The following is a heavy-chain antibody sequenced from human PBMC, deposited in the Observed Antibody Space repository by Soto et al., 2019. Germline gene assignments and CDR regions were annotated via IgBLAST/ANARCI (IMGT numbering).Heavy chain of an antibody. CDR3: ARQGGGYAAYFDY. V-gene: IGHV4-39*01. CDR1: GGSISSSSYY. J-gene: IGHJ4*02. CDR2: IYYSGST. Sequence: QLQLQESGPGLVKPSETLSLTCTVSGGSISSSSYYWGWIRQPPGKRLEWIGSIYYSGSTYYNPSLKSRVTISVDTSKNQFSLKLSSVTAADTAVYYCARQGGGYAAYFDYWGQGTLVTVCS. D-gene: IGHD5-18*01.